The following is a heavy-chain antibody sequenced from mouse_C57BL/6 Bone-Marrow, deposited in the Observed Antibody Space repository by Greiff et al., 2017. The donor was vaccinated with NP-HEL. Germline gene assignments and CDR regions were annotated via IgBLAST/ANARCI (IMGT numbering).Heavy chain of an antibody. Sequence: DVHLVESGGGLVQPGGSLKLSCAASGFTFSDYGMAWVRQAPRKGPEWVAFISNLAYSIYYADTVTGRFTISRENAKNTLYLEMSSLRSEDTAMYYCARRDYGSSQYFDVWGTGTTVTVSS. CDR1: GFTFSDYG. V-gene: IGHV5-15*04. D-gene: IGHD1-1*01. J-gene: IGHJ1*03. CDR2: ISNLAYSI. CDR3: ARRDYGSSQYFDV.